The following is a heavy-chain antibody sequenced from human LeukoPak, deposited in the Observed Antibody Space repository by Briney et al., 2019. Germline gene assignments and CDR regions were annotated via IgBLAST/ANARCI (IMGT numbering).Heavy chain of an antibody. Sequence: SETLSLTCTGSGGSISSYYWSWIRQPPGKGLEWIGYIYYSGSTNYNPSLKSRVTISVDTSKNQFSLKLSSVTAADTAVYYCARHSGSRTKFYYFDYWGQGTLVTVSS. CDR3: ARHSGSRTKFYYFDY. CDR1: GGSISSYY. J-gene: IGHJ4*02. CDR2: IYYSGST. D-gene: IGHD6-19*01. V-gene: IGHV4-59*01.